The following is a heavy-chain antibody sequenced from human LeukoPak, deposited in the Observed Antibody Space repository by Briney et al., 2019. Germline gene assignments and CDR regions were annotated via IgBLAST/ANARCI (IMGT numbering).Heavy chain of an antibody. Sequence: SETLSLTCAVYGGSFSGYYWSWIRQPPGKGLEWIGEINHSGSTNYNPSPKSRVTISVDTSKNQFSLKLSSVTAADTAVYYCARSFSSSAEFDYWGQGTLVTVSS. CDR2: INHSGST. CDR1: GGSFSGYY. J-gene: IGHJ4*02. V-gene: IGHV4-34*01. D-gene: IGHD6-6*01. CDR3: ARSFSSSAEFDY.